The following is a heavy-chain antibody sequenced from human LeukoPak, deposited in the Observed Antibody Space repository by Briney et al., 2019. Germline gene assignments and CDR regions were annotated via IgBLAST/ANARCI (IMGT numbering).Heavy chain of an antibody. CDR3: SRDSLSSCGGDCYSGLDV. J-gene: IGHJ6*02. V-gene: IGHV3-74*01. CDR1: GFTFSNYW. CDR2: IKSDGSST. Sequence: EGSLRLSCAASGFTFSNYWMHWVRQAPGEALMWVSRIKSDGSSTTYADSVKGRFTISRDNAKNTLYLQMNSLRAEDTAVYYCSRDSLSSCGGDCYSGLDVWGQGTTVTVSS. D-gene: IGHD2-21*02.